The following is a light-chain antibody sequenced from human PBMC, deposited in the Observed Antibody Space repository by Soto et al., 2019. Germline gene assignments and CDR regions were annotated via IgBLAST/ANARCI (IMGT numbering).Light chain of an antibody. Sequence: DIQMTQSPPSVSASVVDNVTVTCRASQGISSSLAWYQQKPGKAPKLLIYGASTVQSGVPSRFRGTGSGTDLTLTITGMQPEDCESYFCQQGDTFPLTFGQGTRV. V-gene: IGKV1-12*01. CDR3: QQGDTFPLT. CDR2: GAS. CDR1: QGISSS. J-gene: IGKJ2*01.